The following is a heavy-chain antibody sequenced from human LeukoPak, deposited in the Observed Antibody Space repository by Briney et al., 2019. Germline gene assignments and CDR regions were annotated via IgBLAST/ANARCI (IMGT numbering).Heavy chain of an antibody. V-gene: IGHV1-18*01. J-gene: IGHJ5*02. CDR3: ARDGPSYYDFWSGAHGYNWFDP. CDR1: GYTFTSYG. D-gene: IGHD3-3*01. CDR2: ISAYNGNT. Sequence: ASVKVSCKASGYTFTSYGISWVRQAPGQGLEWMGWISAYNGNTNYAQKLQGRVTMTTDTSTSTAYMELRSLRSDDTAVYYCARDGPSYYDFWSGAHGYNWFDPWGQGTLVTVSS.